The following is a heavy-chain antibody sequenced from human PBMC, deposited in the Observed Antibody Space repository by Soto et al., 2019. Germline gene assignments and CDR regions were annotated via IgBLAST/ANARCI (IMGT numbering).Heavy chain of an antibody. CDR3: AKGGVDTFGLSY. CDR1: GFTFSSFW. J-gene: IGHJ4*02. D-gene: IGHD3-16*01. CDR2: INTDGSST. V-gene: IGHV3-74*01. Sequence: EVQLVESGGGLVQPGGSLRLSCAVSGFTFSSFWMHWVRQAPGEGLVWVSRINTDGSSTSYADSVKGRFTISRDNAENTLYLRMKSLIVEDTAMYYCAKGGVDTFGLSYWGQGTRVTVSS.